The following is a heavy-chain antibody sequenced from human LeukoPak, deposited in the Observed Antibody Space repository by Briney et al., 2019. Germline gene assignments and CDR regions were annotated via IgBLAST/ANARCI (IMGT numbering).Heavy chain of an antibody. V-gene: IGHV5-51*01. Sequence: GESLKISCKGSGYSFTSYWIGWVRQMPGKGLEWMGIICPGDSDTRYSPSFQGQVTISADKSISTAYLQWSSLKASDTAMYYCARHIRAYSGYETNGDIGGCWGQGTLVTVSS. CDR2: ICPGDSDT. D-gene: IGHD5-12*01. J-gene: IGHJ4*02. CDR3: ARHIRAYSGYETNGDIGGC. CDR1: GYSFTSYW.